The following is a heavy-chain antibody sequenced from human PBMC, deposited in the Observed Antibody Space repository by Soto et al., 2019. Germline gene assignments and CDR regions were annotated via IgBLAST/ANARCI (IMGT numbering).Heavy chain of an antibody. CDR2: IYPGDSDT. CDR3: ARLGSSSPDYYGMDV. J-gene: IGHJ6*02. V-gene: IGHV5-51*01. Sequence: PGESLKISCKGSGYTFTDYWIGWVRQLPGKGLEWMGIIYPGDSDTRYSPSFQGQVTISADKSISTAYLQWSSLKASDTAMYYCARLGSSSPDYYGMDVWGQGTTVTVSS. CDR1: GYTFTDYW. D-gene: IGHD6-6*01.